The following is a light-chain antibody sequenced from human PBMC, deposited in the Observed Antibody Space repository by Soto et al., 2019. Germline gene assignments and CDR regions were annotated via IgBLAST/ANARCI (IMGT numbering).Light chain of an antibody. V-gene: IGKV3-20*01. Sequence: EIVLTQSPATLSLSPGERATFSCRASQSVPRNYLAWYQQRPGQSPRPLISGASSRATGIPDRFSGSGSGTDFTLTISGLEAEDLGVYYCQQYGSPPGTFGQGTKVDIK. CDR3: QQYGSPPGT. CDR2: GAS. CDR1: QSVPRNY. J-gene: IGKJ1*01.